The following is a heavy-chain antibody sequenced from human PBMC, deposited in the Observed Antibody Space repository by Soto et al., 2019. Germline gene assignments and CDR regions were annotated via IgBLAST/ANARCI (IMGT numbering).Heavy chain of an antibody. J-gene: IGHJ5*02. CDR2: TYYMSKWYY. Sequence: VQLQQSGPGLVKPSKTISLTCAISGDSVSSNQATWYGIRKYPSRGLEWLGRTYYMSKWYYDYALSVKSRIIINPDTSNNQLSLQMNSVTPDDTAVYYCVRLIGNSGLDACGQGTLVTVSS. CDR3: VRLIGNSGLDA. D-gene: IGHD3-16*01. CDR1: GDSVSSNQAT. V-gene: IGHV6-1*01.